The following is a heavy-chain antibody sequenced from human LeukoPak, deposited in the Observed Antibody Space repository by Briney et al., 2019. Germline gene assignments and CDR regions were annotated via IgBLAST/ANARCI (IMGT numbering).Heavy chain of an antibody. J-gene: IGHJ4*02. CDR3: ARHEHKAVAGDN. Sequence: SETLSLTCTVSGGSISRSQYYWGWIRQPPGKGLEWIGTIYYSGNTFCNPSLKSRLTISVDTSKNQFSLKLTSVTAADTAVYYCARHEHKAVAGDNWGQGILVTVSS. CDR1: GGSISRSQYY. V-gene: IGHV4-39*01. CDR2: IYYSGNT. D-gene: IGHD6-19*01.